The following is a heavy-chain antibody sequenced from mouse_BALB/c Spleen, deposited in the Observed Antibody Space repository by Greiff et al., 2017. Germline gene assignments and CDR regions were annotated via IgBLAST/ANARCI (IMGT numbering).Heavy chain of an antibody. CDR2: ISNGGGST. Sequence: EVMLVESGGGLVQPGGSLKLSCAASGFTFSSYTMSWVRQTPEKRLEWVAYISNGGGSTYYPDTVKGRFTISRDNAKNTLYLQMSSLKSEDTAMYYCATYLLRHWFAYWGQGTLVTVSA. D-gene: IGHD1-2*01. J-gene: IGHJ3*01. V-gene: IGHV5-12-2*01. CDR3: ATYLLRHWFAY. CDR1: GFTFSSYT.